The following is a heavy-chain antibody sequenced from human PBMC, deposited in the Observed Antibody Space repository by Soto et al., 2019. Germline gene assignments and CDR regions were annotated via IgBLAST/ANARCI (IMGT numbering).Heavy chain of an antibody. V-gene: IGHV3-23*01. CDR3: AKDPSPGYYYYGMDV. CDR1: GFTFSSYA. Sequence: VGSLRLSCAASGFTFSSYAMSWVRQAPGKGLEWVSAISGSGGSTYYADSVKGRFTISRDNSKNTLYLQMNSLRAEDTAVYYCAKDPSPGYYYYGMDVWGQGTTVTVS. CDR2: ISGSGGST. J-gene: IGHJ6*02. D-gene: IGHD6-6*01.